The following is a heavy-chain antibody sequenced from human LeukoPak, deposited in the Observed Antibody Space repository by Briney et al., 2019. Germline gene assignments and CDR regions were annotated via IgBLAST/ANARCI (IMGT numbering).Heavy chain of an antibody. J-gene: IGHJ4*02. D-gene: IGHD3-22*01. CDR2: IYPGDSDT. CDR1: GYTFATYW. CDR3: ARLVGRSGYTYYFDY. V-gene: IGHV5-51*01. Sequence: GESLKISCKGSGYTFATYWIGWVRQMPGKGLEWMGIIYPGDSDTRYSPSFQGQVTISADKSITTAYLQWSSLKASDTAIYYCARLVGRSGYTYYFDYWGQGTLVTVSS.